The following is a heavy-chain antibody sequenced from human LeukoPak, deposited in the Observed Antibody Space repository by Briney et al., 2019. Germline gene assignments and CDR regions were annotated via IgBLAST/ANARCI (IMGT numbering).Heavy chain of an antibody. CDR1: GYSFTDYF. D-gene: IGHD6-19*01. CDR3: ARVGVLAVAGKGNTFDI. CDR2: INPNSGGT. Sequence: AASVKVSCKASGYSFTDYFIHWVRQAPGQGLEWMGWINPNSGGTNYAQKFQGRVTMTRDTSISTAYMELSRLRSDDTAVYYCARVGVLAVAGKGNTFDIWGQGTMVTVSS. V-gene: IGHV1-2*02. J-gene: IGHJ3*02.